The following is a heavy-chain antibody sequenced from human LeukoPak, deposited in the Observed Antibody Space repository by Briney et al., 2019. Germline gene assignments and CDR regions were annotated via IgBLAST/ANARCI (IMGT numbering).Heavy chain of an antibody. J-gene: IGHJ4*02. Sequence: GGSLRLSCAASGFTFSGSAMHWVRQAPGKGLEWVGRIRNKANSYETAYAASVKGRFTISRDDSKNTAYLQMNSLKTEDTAVYYCTRPDYGDYDYWGQGTLVTVSS. D-gene: IGHD4-17*01. CDR3: TRPDYGDYDY. CDR2: IRNKANSYET. V-gene: IGHV3-73*01. CDR1: GFTFSGSA.